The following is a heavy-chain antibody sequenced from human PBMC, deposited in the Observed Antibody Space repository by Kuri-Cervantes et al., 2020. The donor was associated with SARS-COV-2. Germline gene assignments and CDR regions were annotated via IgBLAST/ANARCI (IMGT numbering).Heavy chain of an antibody. D-gene: IGHD4-11*01. Sequence: SETLSLTCTVSGYSISSGYYWGWIRQPPGKGLEWIGSIYHSGSTYYNPSLKSRLTISVDTSKNQFSLKLSSVTAADTAVYYCARDPTGLQYYFDYWGQGTLVTVSS. V-gene: IGHV4-38-2*02. CDR2: IYHSGST. CDR3: ARDPTGLQYYFDY. J-gene: IGHJ4*02. CDR1: GYSISSGYY.